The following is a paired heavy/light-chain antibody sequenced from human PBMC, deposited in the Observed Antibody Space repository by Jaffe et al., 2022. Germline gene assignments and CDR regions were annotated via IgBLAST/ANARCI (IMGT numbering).Light chain of an antibody. CDR1: SSNIGAGYD. CDR3: QSYDSSLSGSKV. V-gene: IGLV1-40*01. Sequence: QSVLTQPPSVSGAPGQRVTISCTGNSSNIGAGYDVHWYQHLPGTAPKPLIYGNTNRPSGVPDRFSGSKSGTSASLAITGLQAEDEADYYCQSYDSSLSGSKVFGGGTKLTVL. CDR2: GNT. J-gene: IGLJ3*02.
Heavy chain of an antibody. J-gene: IGHJ5*02. CDR3: AKDRANMIGSSFDP. V-gene: IGHV4-61*02. Sequence: QVQLQESGPGLVKPSQTLSLTCTVSGGSISSGRYFWSWIRQPAGKGLEWIGRIYTSGSTNYNPSLKSRVTLSIDTSKNQFSLNLSSVTAADTAVYYCAKDRANMIGSSFDPWGQGTLVTVSS. D-gene: IGHD3-22*01. CDR2: IYTSGST. CDR1: GGSISSGRYF.